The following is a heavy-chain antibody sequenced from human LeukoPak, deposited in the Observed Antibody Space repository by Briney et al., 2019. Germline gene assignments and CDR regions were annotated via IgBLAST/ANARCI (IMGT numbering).Heavy chain of an antibody. CDR1: GFTFSHLA. Sequence: GGSLRLSCAAPGFTFSHLAMYWVRQAPGKGLECVSLISDDTYTKYYADSVKGRFIISRDNSKNMLYLQMNGLGTDDSALYYCTVATETTFDSWGQGSLVTASS. D-gene: IGHD4-17*01. CDR2: ISDDTYTK. V-gene: IGHV3-30*04. J-gene: IGHJ4*02. CDR3: TVATETTFDS.